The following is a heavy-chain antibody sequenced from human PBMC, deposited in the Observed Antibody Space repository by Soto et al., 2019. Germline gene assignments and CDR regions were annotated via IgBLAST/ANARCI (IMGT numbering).Heavy chain of an antibody. Sequence: SETLSLTCNVSGDSMTKYYWSWIRQPAGKGLEWIGRIYTSGSTNYNPSLKSRVTMSIDTSNNHFSLSLKSVTAADTAMYYCARTVGAAYYFDCWGQGARVTVTS. CDR3: ARTVGAAYYFDC. CDR1: GDSMTKYY. CDR2: IYTSGST. D-gene: IGHD1-26*01. V-gene: IGHV4-4*07. J-gene: IGHJ4*02.